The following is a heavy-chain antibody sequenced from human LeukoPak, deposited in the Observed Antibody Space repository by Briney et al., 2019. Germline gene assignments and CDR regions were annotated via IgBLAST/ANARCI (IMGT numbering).Heavy chain of an antibody. Sequence: QSGGSLRLSCAASGFTFSSYAMSWVRQAPGKGLEWVSAISGSGGSTYYADSVKGRFTISRDNSKSTVFLQMNSLRAEDTAMYYCAKGRDSTYYRFPFDYWGQGTLVTVSS. J-gene: IGHJ4*02. CDR2: ISGSGGST. CDR3: AKGRDSTYYRFPFDY. V-gene: IGHV3-23*01. CDR1: GFTFSSYA. D-gene: IGHD3-10*01.